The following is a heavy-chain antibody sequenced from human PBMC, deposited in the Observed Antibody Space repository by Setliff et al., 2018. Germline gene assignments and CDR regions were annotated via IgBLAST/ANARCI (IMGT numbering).Heavy chain of an antibody. J-gene: IGHJ4*02. CDR3: FGAGTCSY. CDR1: GFSFSNCW. CDR2: INPHASEK. Sequence: GSLRLSCAASGFSFSNCWVSWVRQAPGKGLEWLASINPHASEKYYVDSVKGRFTISRDNAKNSLSLQMNSLRTEDTAVYYCFGAGTCSYWGQGTLVTVSS. V-gene: IGHV3-7*01. D-gene: IGHD3-10*01.